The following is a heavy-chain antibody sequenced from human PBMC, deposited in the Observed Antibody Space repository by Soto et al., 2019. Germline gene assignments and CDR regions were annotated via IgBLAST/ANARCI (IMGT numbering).Heavy chain of an antibody. CDR3: AKGVNSAYYYGVDV. D-gene: IGHD1-26*01. CDR2: ISYDGTNK. CDR1: GFTFSSFG. V-gene: IGHV3-30*18. Sequence: GGSLRLSCVASGFTFSSFGMHWVRQAPGRGLEWVAVISYDGTNKYYADSVKGRFTISRDKSENTLYLQMNSLRPEDTAIYYCAKGVNSAYYYGVDVWGQGTTVTVSS. J-gene: IGHJ6*02.